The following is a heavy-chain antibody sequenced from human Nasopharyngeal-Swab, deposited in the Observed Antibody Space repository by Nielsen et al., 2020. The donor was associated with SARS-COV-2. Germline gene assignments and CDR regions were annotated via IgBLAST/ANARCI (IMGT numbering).Heavy chain of an antibody. Sequence: ASVKVSCKASGYTFTSYDINWVRQATGQGLEWMGWMNPNSGNTGYAQKFQGRVTMTRNTSISTAYMELSSLRSEDTAVYYCARDRTGVIISYYYYYGMDVWGQGTTVTVSS. CDR1: GYTFTSYD. V-gene: IGHV1-8*01. D-gene: IGHD3-10*01. J-gene: IGHJ6*02. CDR2: MNPNSGNT. CDR3: ARDRTGVIISYYYYYGMDV.